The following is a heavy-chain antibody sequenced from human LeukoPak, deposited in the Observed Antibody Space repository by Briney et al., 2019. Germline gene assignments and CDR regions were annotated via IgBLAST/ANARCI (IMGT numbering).Heavy chain of an antibody. Sequence: SETLSLTCTVSGGSISSSTYYWGWVRQPPGKELESIGSIYYSGSTYYNPSLKSRVTISVDTSKNQFSLKLSSVTAADTAVYYCASLSARGYSGYDSDYYYYGMDVWGQGTTVTVSS. CDR3: ASLSARGYSGYDSDYYYYGMDV. V-gene: IGHV4-39*07. J-gene: IGHJ6*02. CDR2: IYYSGST. CDR1: GGSISSSTYY. D-gene: IGHD5-12*01.